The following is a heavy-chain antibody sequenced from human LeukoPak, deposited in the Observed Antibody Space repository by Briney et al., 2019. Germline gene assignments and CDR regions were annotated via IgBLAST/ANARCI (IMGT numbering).Heavy chain of an antibody. J-gene: IGHJ4*02. D-gene: IGHD2-15*01. CDR3: ATDIVVVVAANGY. CDR1: GYTFTGYY. V-gene: IGHV1-2*02. Sequence: GASVTVSCKASGYTFTGYYMHWVRQAPGQGLEWMGWINPNSGGTNYAQKFQGRVTMTRDTSISTAYMELSRLRSDDTAVYYCATDIVVVVAANGYWGQGTLVTVSS. CDR2: INPNSGGT.